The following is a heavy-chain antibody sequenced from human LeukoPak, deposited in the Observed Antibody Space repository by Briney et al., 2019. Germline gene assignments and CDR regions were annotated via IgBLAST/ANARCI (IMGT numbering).Heavy chain of an antibody. CDR1: GGSISSGDYY. D-gene: IGHD3-22*01. Sequence: SQTLSLTCTVSGGSISSGDYYWSWIRQPPGKGLEWIGYIYYSGSTYYNPSLKSRVTISVDTPKNQFSLKLSSVTAADTAVYYCARVVSGDYDSSGYYLPIWGQGTMVTVSS. J-gene: IGHJ3*02. V-gene: IGHV4-30-4*01. CDR2: IYYSGST. CDR3: ARVVSGDYDSSGYYLPI.